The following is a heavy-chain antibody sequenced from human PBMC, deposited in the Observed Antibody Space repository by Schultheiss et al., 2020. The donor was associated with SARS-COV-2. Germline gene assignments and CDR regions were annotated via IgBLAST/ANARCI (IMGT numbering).Heavy chain of an antibody. CDR1: GFTFSNAW. CDR3: ARDYGDYLDY. V-gene: IGHV3-21*01. D-gene: IGHD4-17*01. Sequence: GGSLRLSCAASGFTFSNAWMSWVRQAPGKGLEWVSSISSSSSYIYYADSVKGRFTISRDNAKNSLYLQMNSLRAEDTAVYYCARDYGDYLDYWGQGTLVTVSS. J-gene: IGHJ4*02. CDR2: ISSSSSYI.